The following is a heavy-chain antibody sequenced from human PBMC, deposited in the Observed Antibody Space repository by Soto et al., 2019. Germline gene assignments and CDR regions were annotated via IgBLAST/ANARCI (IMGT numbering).Heavy chain of an antibody. CDR3: ARIEGDCSGGSCYSGGFDY. J-gene: IGHJ4*02. D-gene: IGHD2-15*01. CDR2: IDNSGTIK. CDR1: GFTFSDYY. V-gene: IGHV3-11*01. Sequence: GGSLRLSCAASGFTFSDYYMTWIRQAPGKGLEWVSYIDNSGTIKYYADSVKGRFTISRDNTKNSLSLQMNSLGAEDTAIYYCARIEGDCSGGSCYSGGFDYWGQGALVTVS.